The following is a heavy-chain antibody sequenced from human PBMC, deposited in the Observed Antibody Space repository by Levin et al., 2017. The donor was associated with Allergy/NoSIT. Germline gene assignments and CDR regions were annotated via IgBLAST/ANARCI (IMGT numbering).Heavy chain of an antibody. V-gene: IGHV3-53*01. CDR3: ARVGLGYVYFDY. CDR1: GFTVSSNY. Sequence: GESLKISCAASGFTVSSNYMSWVRQAPGKGLEWVSVIYSGGSTYYADSVKGRFTISRDNSKNTLYLQMNSLRAEDTAVYYCARVGLGYVYFDYWGQGTLVTVSS. D-gene: IGHD6-13*01. CDR2: IYSGGST. J-gene: IGHJ4*02.